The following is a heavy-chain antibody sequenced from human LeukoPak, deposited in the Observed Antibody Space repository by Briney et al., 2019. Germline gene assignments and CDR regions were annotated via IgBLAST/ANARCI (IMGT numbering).Heavy chain of an antibody. CDR1: GGSISSGGYY. V-gene: IGHV4-31*03. J-gene: IGHJ4*02. CDR3: ARTMVRGVIALYYFDY. CDR2: IHYSGST. Sequence: PSETLSLTCTVSGGSISSGGYYWSWIRQHPGKGLEWIGYIHYSGSTYYNPSLKSRVTISVDTSKNQFSLKLSSVTAADTAVYYCARTMVRGVIALYYFDYWGQGTLVTVSS. D-gene: IGHD3-10*01.